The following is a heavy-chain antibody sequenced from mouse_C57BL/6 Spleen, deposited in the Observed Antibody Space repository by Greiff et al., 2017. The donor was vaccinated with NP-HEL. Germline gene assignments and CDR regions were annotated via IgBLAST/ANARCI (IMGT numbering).Heavy chain of an antibody. CDR2: IDPSDSYT. Sequence: VQLQQSGAELVMPGASVKLSCKASGYTFTSYWMHWVKQRPGQGLEWIGEIDPSDSYTNYNQKFKGKSTLTVDKSSSTAYMQLSSLTSEDSAVYYCARYSYYYGSSLWGTGTTVTVSS. CDR1: GYTFTSYW. D-gene: IGHD1-1*01. CDR3: ARYSYYYGSSL. V-gene: IGHV1-69*01. J-gene: IGHJ1*03.